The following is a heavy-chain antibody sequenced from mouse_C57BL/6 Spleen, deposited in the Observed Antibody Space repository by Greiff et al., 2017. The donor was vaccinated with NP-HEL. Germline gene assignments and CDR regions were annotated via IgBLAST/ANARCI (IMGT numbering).Heavy chain of an antibody. J-gene: IGHJ4*01. Sequence: VQLQQPGAELVKPGASVKLSCKASGYTFTSYWMHWVKQRPGQGLEWIGMIHPNSGSTNYNEKFKSKATLTVDTSSSTAYMQLSSLTSEDSAVYYCARGNYSIHYAMDYWGQGTSVTVSS. D-gene: IGHD2-5*01. CDR1: GYTFTSYW. CDR3: ARGNYSIHYAMDY. CDR2: IHPNSGST. V-gene: IGHV1-64*01.